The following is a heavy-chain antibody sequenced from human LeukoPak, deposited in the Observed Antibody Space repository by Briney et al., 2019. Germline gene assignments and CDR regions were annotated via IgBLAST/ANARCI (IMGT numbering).Heavy chain of an antibody. Sequence: SETLSLTCTVSGGSISRYYWSWIRQPPGKGLEWIGYIHYSGSTNYNSSLKSRVTISVDTSKNQFSLKLSSVTAADTAVYYCARVTTTVTPGQYYYYGMDVWGKGTTVTVSS. D-gene: IGHD4-17*01. CDR1: GGSISRYY. V-gene: IGHV4-59*01. CDR3: ARVTTTVTPGQYYYYGMDV. CDR2: IHYSGST. J-gene: IGHJ6*04.